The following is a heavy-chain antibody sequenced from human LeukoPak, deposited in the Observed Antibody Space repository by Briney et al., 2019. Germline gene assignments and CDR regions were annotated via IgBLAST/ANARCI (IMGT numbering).Heavy chain of an antibody. D-gene: IGHD4-23*01. CDR2: VRGSGSDT. J-gene: IGHJ3*02. V-gene: IGHV3-23*01. CDR1: GFTFSTYA. CDR3: AKSPTVDAAFDI. Sequence: PGGSLRLSCAASGFTFSTYAMSWVRQAPGKGLEWVSAVRGSGSDTYYADSVKGRFTISRDNSKNTLHLQMNSLRAEDTAIYYCAKSPTVDAAFDIWGQGTMVTVSS.